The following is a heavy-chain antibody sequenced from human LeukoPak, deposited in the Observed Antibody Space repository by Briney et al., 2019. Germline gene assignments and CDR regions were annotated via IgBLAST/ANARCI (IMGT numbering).Heavy chain of an antibody. J-gene: IGHJ4*02. Sequence: SETLSLTCTVSGGSISSGSYYWSWIRQPAGKGLEWIGRIYTSGSTNYNPSLKSRVTISVDTSKNQFSLKLSSVTAADTAVYYCARGQYSSGWYVSTRQSYIFDYWGQGTLVTVSS. CDR1: GGSISSGSYY. V-gene: IGHV4-61*02. CDR2: IYTSGST. CDR3: ARGQYSSGWYVSTRQSYIFDY. D-gene: IGHD6-19*01.